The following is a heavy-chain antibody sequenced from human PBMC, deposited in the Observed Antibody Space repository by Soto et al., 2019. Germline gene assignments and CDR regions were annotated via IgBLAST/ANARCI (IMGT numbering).Heavy chain of an antibody. V-gene: IGHV3-23*01. Sequence: EVQLLESGGDLVQPGGSLRLSCAASGFTFSNYVMSWVRQAPGTGLEWVSAISASGGSTDYADSVKGRFTMSRDNSKSTLYLQMNGLRAEDTDVYYCAKGSAVAGSGDHWGQGTLVTVSS. CDR1: GFTFSNYV. J-gene: IGHJ4*02. CDR3: AKGSAVAGSGDH. CDR2: ISASGGST. D-gene: IGHD6-19*01.